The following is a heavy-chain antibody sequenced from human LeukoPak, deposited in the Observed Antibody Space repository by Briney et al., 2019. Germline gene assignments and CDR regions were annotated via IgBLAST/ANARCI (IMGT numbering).Heavy chain of an antibody. D-gene: IGHD5-18*01. CDR2: ISAYNGNT. Sequence: ASVKVSCKASGYTFTSYGISWVRRAPGQGLEWMGWISAYNGNTNYAQKLQGRVTMTTDTSTSTAYMELRSLRSDDTAVYYCARDYGTAMVSPLYYYYGMDVWGQGTTVTVSS. J-gene: IGHJ6*02. V-gene: IGHV1-18*01. CDR1: GYTFTSYG. CDR3: ARDYGTAMVSPLYYYYGMDV.